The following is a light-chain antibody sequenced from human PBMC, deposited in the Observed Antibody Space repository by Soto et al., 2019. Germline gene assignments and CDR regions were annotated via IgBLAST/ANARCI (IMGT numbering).Light chain of an antibody. J-gene: IGKJ4*01. CDR3: QQHNSYPLT. CDR2: SAS. V-gene: IGKV1-9*01. Sequence: DILLTQSPSFLSASVGDRVTITCRASQGISSSLAWYQQKPGKAPKLLISSASTLQSGVPSRFSGSGSGTEFTLTISSQQPEDFATYYCQQHNSYPLTFGGGTKVEIK. CDR1: QGISSS.